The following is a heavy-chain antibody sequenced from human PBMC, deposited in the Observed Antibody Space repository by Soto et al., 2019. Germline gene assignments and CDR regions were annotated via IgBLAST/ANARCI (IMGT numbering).Heavy chain of an antibody. Sequence: EVQLVESGGDLVQPGGSLRLSCEGSGFNFRGYSMNWVRQAPGQGLEWISYISGSGEKIDYADSVKGRFAISRDNAKNSVSLQMRSLRVDDTAVYYCSRGTGSGDWLIDYWGRGPLVIVSS. V-gene: IGHV3-48*01. D-gene: IGHD1-1*01. CDR1: GFNFRGYS. CDR3: SRGTGSGDWLIDY. J-gene: IGHJ4*02. CDR2: ISGSGEKI.